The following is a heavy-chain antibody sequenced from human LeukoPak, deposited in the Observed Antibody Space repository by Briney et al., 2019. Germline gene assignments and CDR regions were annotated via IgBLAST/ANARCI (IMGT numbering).Heavy chain of an antibody. CDR1: GGSISSGGYS. J-gene: IGHJ4*02. Sequence: TSQTRSLTRAVSGGSISSGGYSRSWIRQPPGKGLEWIGYIYHSGSTYYNPSLKSRVTISVDRSKNQFSLKLSSVTAADTAVYYCARGRYYGSGSYYKNPRGYYFDYWGQGTLVTVSS. CDR2: IYHSGST. CDR3: ARGRYYGSGSYYKNPRGYYFDY. D-gene: IGHD3-10*01. V-gene: IGHV4-30-2*01.